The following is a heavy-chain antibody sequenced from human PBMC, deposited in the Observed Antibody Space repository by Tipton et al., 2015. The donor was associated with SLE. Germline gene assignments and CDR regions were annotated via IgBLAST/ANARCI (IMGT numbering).Heavy chain of an antibody. CDR3: AKKQLVSGYYYGMDV. Sequence: SLRLSCAASGFTFSSYSMHWVRQAPGKGLEFVSAISYDGSRTYYANSVKGRFTISRDDSKNTLYLQMGSLRAEDMAVYYCAKKQLVSGYYYGMDVWGQGTTVTVSS. CDR1: GFTFSSYS. V-gene: IGHV3-64*01. CDR2: ISYDGSRT. J-gene: IGHJ6*02. D-gene: IGHD6-6*01.